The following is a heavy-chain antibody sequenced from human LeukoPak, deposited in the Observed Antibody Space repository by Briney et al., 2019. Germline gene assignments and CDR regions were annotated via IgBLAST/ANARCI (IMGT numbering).Heavy chain of an antibody. Sequence: GGSLRLSCTASGFPFSDYSMNWVRQAPGKGLEWISYIGISSGNTKYADSVKGRFTISADNARNSLYLQMNSLRVEDTAVYYCARDHNYAFDNWGQGTLVIVSS. D-gene: IGHD1-1*01. CDR3: ARDHNYAFDN. CDR1: GFPFSDYS. V-gene: IGHV3-48*04. CDR2: IGISSGNT. J-gene: IGHJ4*02.